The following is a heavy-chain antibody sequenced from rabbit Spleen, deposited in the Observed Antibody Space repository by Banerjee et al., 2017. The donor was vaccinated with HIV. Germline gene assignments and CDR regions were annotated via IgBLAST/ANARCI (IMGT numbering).Heavy chain of an antibody. CDR2: IDGGGGST. CDR3: ARDLGATDGGASDL. Sequence: QSLEESGGDLVKPGASLTLTCTASGFSFSGSYYMWWVRQAPGKGLEWIACIDGGGGSTYYASWAKGRFTISKTSSTTVTLQMTSLTAADTATYFCARDLGATDGGASDLWGQGTLVTVS. D-gene: IGHD2-1*01. V-gene: IGHV1S40*01. J-gene: IGHJ4*01. CDR1: GFSFSGSYY.